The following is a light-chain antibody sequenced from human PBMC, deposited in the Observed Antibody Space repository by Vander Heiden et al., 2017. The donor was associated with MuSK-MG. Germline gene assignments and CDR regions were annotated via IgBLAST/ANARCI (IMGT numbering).Light chain of an antibody. CDR3: AAFDDSLNGWV. Sequence: QSGRTQPPSASGTPGQRVTISCSGSSSNVGSHTVNRYQQVPRPAPMLLFYTNTQRPSGVPDRFSGSKSGTSASLASSGLQAEDEAVYYCAAFDDSLNGWVFGGGTKLTVL. J-gene: IGLJ3*02. CDR2: TNT. CDR1: SSNVGSHT. V-gene: IGLV1-44*01.